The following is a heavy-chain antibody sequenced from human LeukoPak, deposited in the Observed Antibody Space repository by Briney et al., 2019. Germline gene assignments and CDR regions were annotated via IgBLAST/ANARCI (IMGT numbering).Heavy chain of an antibody. CDR2: IIPIFGTA. J-gene: IGHJ4*02. Sequence: SVKVSCKASGGTFSSYAISWVRQAPGQGREWMGGIIPIFGTANYAQKFQGRVTITADKSTSTAYMELSSLSSEDTAVYYCARHIAAAGYFDYWGQGTLVTVSS. CDR1: GGTFSSYA. D-gene: IGHD6-13*01. CDR3: ARHIAAAGYFDY. V-gene: IGHV1-69*06.